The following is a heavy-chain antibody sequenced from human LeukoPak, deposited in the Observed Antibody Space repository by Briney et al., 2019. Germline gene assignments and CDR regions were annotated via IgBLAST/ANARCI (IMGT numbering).Heavy chain of an antibody. D-gene: IGHD1-26*01. CDR1: GFTFSSYG. V-gene: IGHV3-30*18. CDR3: AKVPYSGSYWVWWFDP. CDR2: ISYDGSNK. J-gene: IGHJ5*02. Sequence: PGGSLRLSCAASGFTFSSYGIHWVRQAPGKGLEWVAVISYDGSNKYYADSVKGRFTISRDNSKNTLYLQMNSLRAEDTAVYYCAKVPYSGSYWVWWFDPWGQGTLVTVSS.